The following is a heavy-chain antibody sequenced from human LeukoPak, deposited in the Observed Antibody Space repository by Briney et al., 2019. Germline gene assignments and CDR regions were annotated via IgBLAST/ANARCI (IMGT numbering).Heavy chain of an antibody. Sequence: PGGSLRLSCTAPAFALSDFTIHWVRQASGKGLEWVARIRTKGNNYEPAYGASVKGRFTISRDDAKNTAYLQMNSLKTDDTAIYYCTAGPSGWTEFFRHWGQGTLVTVSS. CDR1: AFALSDFT. D-gene: IGHD6-19*01. CDR2: IRTKGNNYEP. CDR3: TAGPSGWTEFFRH. J-gene: IGHJ1*01. V-gene: IGHV3-73*01.